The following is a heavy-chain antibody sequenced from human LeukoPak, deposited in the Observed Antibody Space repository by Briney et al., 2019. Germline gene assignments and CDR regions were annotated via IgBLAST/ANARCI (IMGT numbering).Heavy chain of an antibody. CDR1: GFTFSSYA. D-gene: IGHD3-22*01. CDR3: AKGSGYLMYYFDY. Sequence: GGSLRLSCAASGFTFSSYAMSWVRQAPGKGLEWVSAISGSGGSTYYADSVKGRFTISRDNSKSTLYLQMNSLRAEDTAVYYCAKGSGYLMYYFDYWGQGTLVTVSS. V-gene: IGHV3-23*01. CDR2: ISGSGGST. J-gene: IGHJ4*02.